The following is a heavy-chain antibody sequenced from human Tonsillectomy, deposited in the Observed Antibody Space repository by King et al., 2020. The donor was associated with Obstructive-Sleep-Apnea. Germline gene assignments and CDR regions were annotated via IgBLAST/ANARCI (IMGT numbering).Heavy chain of an antibody. CDR3: ASELFAAAGLNY. Sequence: VQLVESGGGLVKPGGSLRLSCAASGFTFSSYNMNWVRQAPGKGLEWVSSISSSRTYIYYADSVKGRFTISRDNAKNSLYLQMNSLRAEDTAVYYCASELFAAAGLNYWGQGTLVTVSS. CDR1: GFTFSSYN. V-gene: IGHV3-21*01. D-gene: IGHD6-13*01. J-gene: IGHJ4*02. CDR2: ISSSRTYI.